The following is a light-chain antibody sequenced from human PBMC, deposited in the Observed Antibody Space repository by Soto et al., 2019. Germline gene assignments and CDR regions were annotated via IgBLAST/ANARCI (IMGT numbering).Light chain of an antibody. CDR3: QQLNSYPIT. V-gene: IGKV1-9*01. CDR2: AAS. Sequence: DIQLTQSPSFLSASVGDRVTITCRASQGLSSDLAWYQQKPGKAPKLLIYAASTLQSGVPSRFSGSGSGTEFTLTISSLQPEDFATYYSQQLNSYPITFGQGTRLESK. J-gene: IGKJ5*01. CDR1: QGLSSD.